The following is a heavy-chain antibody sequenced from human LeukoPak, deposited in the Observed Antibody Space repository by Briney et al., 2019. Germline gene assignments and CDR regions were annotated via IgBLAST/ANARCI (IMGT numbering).Heavy chain of an antibody. Sequence: GASVKVSCKASGYTFTSYGISWVRQAPGQGLEWMGWISAYNGNTNYAQKLQGRVTMTTDTSTSTAYMELRSLRSDDTAVYYCARVPSNIYGSGSYYYFDYWGQGTLVTVSS. V-gene: IGHV1-18*01. J-gene: IGHJ4*02. CDR2: ISAYNGNT. D-gene: IGHD3-10*01. CDR1: GYTFTSYG. CDR3: ARVPSNIYGSGSYYYFDY.